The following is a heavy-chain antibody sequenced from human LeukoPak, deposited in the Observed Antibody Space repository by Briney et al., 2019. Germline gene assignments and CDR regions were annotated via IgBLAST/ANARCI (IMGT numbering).Heavy chain of an antibody. D-gene: IGHD3-10*01. CDR3: AKVQYVYYGSGSYDMDV. CDR2: ISYGGDKT. V-gene: IGHV3-23*01. J-gene: IGHJ6*02. Sequence: GGSLRLSCAASGFTFSNYAMDWVRQAPGKGLESISSISYGGDKTYYTDSVKGRFTISRDNSKNTLYLQMNSLSAEDTAVYYCAKVQYVYYGSGSYDMDVWGQGTPVTVSS. CDR1: GFTFSNYA.